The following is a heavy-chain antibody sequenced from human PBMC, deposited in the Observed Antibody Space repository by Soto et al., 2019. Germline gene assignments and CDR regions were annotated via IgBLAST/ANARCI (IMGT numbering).Heavy chain of an antibody. Sequence: EVQLLESGGGLVQPGGSLRLSCAASGFTFTTRAMSWVRQAPGKGLQWVSGISASGGTTYYAASVKGRLTISRDNSKNMLYLLMTSLRDDDTAVYYCTTGTQNFDYWGRGTRVTVSS. CDR1: GFTFTTRA. D-gene: IGHD3-10*01. CDR2: ISASGGTT. V-gene: IGHV3-23*01. CDR3: TTGTQNFDY. J-gene: IGHJ4*02.